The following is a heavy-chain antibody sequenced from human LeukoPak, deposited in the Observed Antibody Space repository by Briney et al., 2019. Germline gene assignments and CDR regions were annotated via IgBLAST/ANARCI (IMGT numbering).Heavy chain of an antibody. J-gene: IGHJ5*02. CDR1: GGTFSSYA. Sequence: ASVKVSCKASGGTFSSYAISWVRQAPGQGLEWMGRIIPILGIANYAQKFQGRVTITADKSTSTAYMELSSLRSEDTAVYYCARSICSSTSCYLGGFDPWGQGILVTVSS. CDR3: ARSICSSTSCYLGGFDP. V-gene: IGHV1-69*04. CDR2: IIPILGIA. D-gene: IGHD2-2*01.